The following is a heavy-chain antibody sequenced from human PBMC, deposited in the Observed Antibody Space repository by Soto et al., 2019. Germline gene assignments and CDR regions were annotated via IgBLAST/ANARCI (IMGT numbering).Heavy chain of an antibody. J-gene: IGHJ4*02. CDR1: GGSISSGGYY. D-gene: IGHD6-19*01. V-gene: IGHV4-31*03. Sequence: SETLSLTCTVSGGSISSGGYYWSWIRQHPGKGPEWIGYIYYSGSTYYNPSLKSRVTISVDTSKNQFSLKLSSVTAADTAVYYCARSTGYSSGWYPYWGQGTLVTVSS. CDR2: IYYSGST. CDR3: ARSTGYSSGWYPY.